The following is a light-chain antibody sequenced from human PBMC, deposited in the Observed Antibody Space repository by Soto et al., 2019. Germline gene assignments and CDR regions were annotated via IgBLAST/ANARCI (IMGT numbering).Light chain of an antibody. CDR3: QQAATFPLT. CDR1: QAFSNL. CDR2: GIS. V-gene: IGKV1-12*01. J-gene: IGKJ4*01. Sequence: DLQMTQSPSSVSASVGDRVIITCRASQAFSNLLAWYQQKRGKAPKLLIYGISTLQGGVPSRFSGSESGTDFTLTISSVQPEDSATYYCQQAATFPLTFGGGTEVEIK.